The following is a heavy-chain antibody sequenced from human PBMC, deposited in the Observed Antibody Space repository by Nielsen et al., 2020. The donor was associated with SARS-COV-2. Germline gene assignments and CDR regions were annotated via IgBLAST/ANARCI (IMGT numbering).Heavy chain of an antibody. CDR1: GFTFGDAI. D-gene: IGHD2-21*01. CDR2: IRSKTNNYET. V-gene: IGHV3-73*01. Sequence: GGSLRLSCAASGFTFGDAIIHWVRQASGKGLEWVGRIRSKTNNYETSYAASVKGRFTIPRDESKNMAYLQMSRLKTDDTAVYYCKHYYDMDVWGQRTTVTISS. CDR3: KHYYDMDV. J-gene: IGHJ6*02.